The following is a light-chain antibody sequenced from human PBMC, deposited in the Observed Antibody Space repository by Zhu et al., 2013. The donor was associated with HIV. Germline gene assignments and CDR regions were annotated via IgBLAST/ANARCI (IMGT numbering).Light chain of an antibody. CDR2: GNL. V-gene: IGLV1-40*01. Sequence: QSVLTQPSSVSGAPGQRVTISCTGSSSNIGAGYDVHWYQQLPGTAPKLLIYGNLNRPSGVPDRFSGSKSGTSASLAITGLQAADEADYYCQSYDSSLSGWVFGGGTKLTVL. CDR3: QSYDSSLSGWV. J-gene: IGLJ3*02. CDR1: SSNIGAGYD.